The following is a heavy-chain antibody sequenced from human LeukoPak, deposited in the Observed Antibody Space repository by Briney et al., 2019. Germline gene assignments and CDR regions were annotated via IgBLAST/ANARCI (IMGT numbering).Heavy chain of an antibody. D-gene: IGHD2-15*01. V-gene: IGHV4-34*01. Sequence: SETLFLTCAVYGGSFSGYYWSWIRQPPGKGLEWIGEINHSGSTNYNPSLKSRVTISVDTSKNQFSLKLSSVTAADTAVYYCARNSCPSGTCYDNRGYFDYWGQGTLVTVSS. J-gene: IGHJ4*02. CDR1: GGSFSGYY. CDR3: ARNSCPSGTCYDNRGYFDY. CDR2: INHSGST.